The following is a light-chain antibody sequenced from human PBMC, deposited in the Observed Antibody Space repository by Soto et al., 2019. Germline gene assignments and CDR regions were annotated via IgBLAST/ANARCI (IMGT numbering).Light chain of an antibody. CDR2: EVS. CDR3: SSYAGSNNLKV. Sequence: QSALTQPPSASGSPGQSVTISCTGTSSDVGGYNYVSWYQQHPGKAPKLMIYEVSKRPSGVPDRFSGSQSGNTASLTVSGLQAEDEADYYCSSYAGSNNLKVFGTGTKVTVL. V-gene: IGLV2-8*01. J-gene: IGLJ1*01. CDR1: SSDVGGYNY.